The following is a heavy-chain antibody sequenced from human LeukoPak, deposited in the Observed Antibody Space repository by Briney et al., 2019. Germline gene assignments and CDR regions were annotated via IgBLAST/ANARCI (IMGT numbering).Heavy chain of an antibody. CDR3: ARAGNYYFEY. CDR1: GSTFRTYW. J-gene: IGHJ4*02. Sequence: GGSLRLSCAASGSTFRTYWMHWVRQTPGQGLVWVSRINSDGSTTNYADSVKGRFTVSRDNAQNTLYLQMSSLRAEDTAVYYCARAGNYYFEYWGQGALVTVSS. V-gene: IGHV3-74*01. D-gene: IGHD3-10*01. CDR2: INSDGSTT.